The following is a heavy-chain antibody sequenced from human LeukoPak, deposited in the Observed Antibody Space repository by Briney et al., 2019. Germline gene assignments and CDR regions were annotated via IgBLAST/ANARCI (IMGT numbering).Heavy chain of an antibody. CDR2: ISAYNGNT. D-gene: IGHD4-17*01. CDR3: ARELAVTTLSGVGYCYGMDV. V-gene: IGHV1-18*01. CDR1: GYTFTSYG. J-gene: IGHJ6*02. Sequence: EASVKVSCKASGYTFTSYGISWVRQAPGQGLEWMGWISAYNGNTNYAQKLQGRVTMTTDTSTSTAYMELRSLRSDDTAVYYCARELAVTTLSGVGYCYGMDVWGQGTTVTVSS.